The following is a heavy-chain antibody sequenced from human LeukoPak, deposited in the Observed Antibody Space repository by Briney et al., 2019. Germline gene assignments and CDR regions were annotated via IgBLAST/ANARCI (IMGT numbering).Heavy chain of an antibody. CDR2: ISDNEGRT. Sequence: GGSLRLSCAASGFTFNYYAMSWVRQAPGKGLEWVSGISDNEGRTYYTDSVKGRFTISRDKTKNTVFLQMHNLRADDTAVYFCARHDSFIPYWGQGALVTASS. CDR1: GFTFNYYA. J-gene: IGHJ4*02. CDR3: ARHDSFIPY. V-gene: IGHV3-23*01. D-gene: IGHD5-18*01.